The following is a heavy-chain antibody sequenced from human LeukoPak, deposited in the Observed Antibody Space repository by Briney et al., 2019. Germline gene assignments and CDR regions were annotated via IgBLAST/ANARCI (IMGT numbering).Heavy chain of an antibody. CDR2: IYPGDSDT. CDR1: GSRFTNYW. CDR3: ARQHGDYGYYYYMDV. Sequence: GGSLQISCQGSGSRFTNYWSGGVRQVPGKGLEWMGIIYPGDSDTRYSPSFRGQVTISADNSISTAYLQWSSLKASDTAMYYCARQHGDYGYYYYMDVWGKGTTVTVSS. D-gene: IGHD4-17*01. J-gene: IGHJ6*03. V-gene: IGHV5-51*01.